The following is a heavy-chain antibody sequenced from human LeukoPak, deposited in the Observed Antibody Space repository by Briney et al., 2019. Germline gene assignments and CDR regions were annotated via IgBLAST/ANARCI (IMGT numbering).Heavy chain of an antibody. CDR1: GFTFDDYA. CDR2: ISWNSGSI. Sequence: PGGSLRLSCAASGFTFDDYAMHWVRQAPGKGLEWVSGISWNSGSIGYADSVKGRFTISRDNAKNSLYLQMNSLRAEDTALYYCAKGRQWPPLMGFDYWGQGTLVTVSS. CDR3: AKGRQWPPLMGFDY. V-gene: IGHV3-9*01. J-gene: IGHJ4*02. D-gene: IGHD6-19*01.